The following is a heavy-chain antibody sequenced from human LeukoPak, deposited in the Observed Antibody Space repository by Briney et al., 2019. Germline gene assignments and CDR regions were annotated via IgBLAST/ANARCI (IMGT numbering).Heavy chain of an antibody. CDR3: AKDGTTYYFDY. Sequence: PGRSLRLSCAASGFTFSTYAMHWVRQAPGKGLEWVAVISYDGSNKYYADSVKGRFTISRDNSKNTLYLQMNSLRAEDTAVYYCAKDGTTYYFDYWGQGTLVTVSS. J-gene: IGHJ4*02. D-gene: IGHD2/OR15-2a*01. CDR2: ISYDGSNK. V-gene: IGHV3-30*04. CDR1: GFTFSTYA.